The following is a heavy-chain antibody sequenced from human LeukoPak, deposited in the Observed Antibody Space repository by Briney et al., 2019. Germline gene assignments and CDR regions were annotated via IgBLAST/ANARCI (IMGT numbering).Heavy chain of an antibody. CDR3: ARVVAVVVQAAIDY. CDR2: IYYSGST. D-gene: IGHD2-2*01. CDR1: GGSISSGGYY. J-gene: IGHJ4*02. Sequence: SQTLSLTCTVSGGSISSGGYYWSWIRQHPGKGLGWIGYIYYSGSTYYNPSLKSRVTISVDTSKNQFSLKLSSVTAADTAVYYCARVVAVVVQAAIDYWGQGTMVTVSS. V-gene: IGHV4-31*03.